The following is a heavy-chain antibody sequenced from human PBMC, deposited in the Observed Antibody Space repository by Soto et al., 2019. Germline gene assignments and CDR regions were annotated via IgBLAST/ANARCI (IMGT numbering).Heavy chain of an antibody. V-gene: IGHV3-21*01. CDR3: ARGSGPPDY. CDR2: ISSGSNYI. J-gene: IGHJ4*02. Sequence: EVQVVESGGGLVKPGGSLRLSCAASGFTFSSYTMNWVRQAPGKGLEWVSSISSGSNYIYYGDSVKGRFTISRDNAKNSLYLQMNSMRAEDTAVYYCARGSGPPDYWGQGTLVTVSS. CDR1: GFTFSSYT.